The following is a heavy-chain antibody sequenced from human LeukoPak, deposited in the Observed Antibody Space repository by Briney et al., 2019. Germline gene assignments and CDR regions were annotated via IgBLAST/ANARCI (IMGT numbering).Heavy chain of an antibody. CDR2: ISAYNGNT. CDR3: ARGSMVATKDPYYYYGMDV. CDR1: GYTFTSYG. Sequence: GAPVKVSCKASGYTFTSYGISWVRQAPGQGLEWMGWISAYNGNTNYAQKLQGRATMTTDTSTSTAYMELRSLRSDDTAVYYCARGSMVATKDPYYYYGMDVWGQGTTVTVSS. J-gene: IGHJ6*02. D-gene: IGHD5-12*01. V-gene: IGHV1-18*01.